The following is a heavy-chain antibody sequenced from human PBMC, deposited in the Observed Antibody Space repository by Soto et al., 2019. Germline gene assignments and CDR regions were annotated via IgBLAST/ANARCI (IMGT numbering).Heavy chain of an antibody. CDR1: GGSFYNYA. CDR3: ARRTGLAARLASPAYYGLDV. Sequence: QVHLVQSGAEVKKPGSSVKVSCEASGGSFYNYAVTWVRQAPGQGLEWLGSIIPIFDKPNFAQKFQGRLAITADKSTSIAYMELNSLTSGDTAVYYCARRTGLAARLASPAYYGLDVWGQGTTVIVSS. V-gene: IGHV1-69*06. D-gene: IGHD6-6*01. J-gene: IGHJ6*02. CDR2: IIPIFDKP.